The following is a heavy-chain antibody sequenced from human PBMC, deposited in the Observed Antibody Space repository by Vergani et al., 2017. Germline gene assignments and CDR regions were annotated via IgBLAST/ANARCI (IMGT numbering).Heavy chain of an antibody. CDR1: GYTLATYA. CDR2: INPSGGHT. D-gene: IGHD3-9*01. V-gene: IGHV1-46*03. J-gene: IGHJ4*02. CDR3: ARGDYGILTGYRY. Sequence: QVHLVQSGSELKKPGASVKVSCKASGYTLATYAINWVRQAPGQGLEWMGIINPSGGHTNYAQKFQGRVTMTRDTSTSTVYMELSSLRSEDTAIYYCARGDYGILTGYRYWGQGTLVTVSA.